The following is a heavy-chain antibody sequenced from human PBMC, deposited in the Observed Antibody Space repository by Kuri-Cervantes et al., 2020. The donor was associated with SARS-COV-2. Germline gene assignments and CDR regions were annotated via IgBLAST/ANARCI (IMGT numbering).Heavy chain of an antibody. V-gene: IGHV5-51*01. CDR2: IYPGDSDT. D-gene: IGHD5-24*01. Sequence: GESLKISCKGSGYSFTSYWIGWVRQMPGKGLEWMGIIYPGDSDTRYSPSFQGQVTISADKSTSTAYLQWNSLKASDSAMYYCASRPRDGYNSRGGSIFNWGQGTLVTVSS. CDR3: ASRPRDGYNSRGGSIFN. J-gene: IGHJ4*02. CDR1: GYSFTSYW.